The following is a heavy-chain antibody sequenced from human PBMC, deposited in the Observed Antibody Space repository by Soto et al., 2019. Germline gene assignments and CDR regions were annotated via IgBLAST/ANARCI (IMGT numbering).Heavy chain of an antibody. Sequence: QVQLVQSGAEVKKPGASVKVSCKASGYAFTTYDINWVLQATGQGLEWMGWMNPNSGNTGYAQKIQGRVTMTRDTAISTAYMEVSSLRSDDTAVYYCARGVVQGVEVWGQGTTVTVSS. V-gene: IGHV1-8*01. D-gene: IGHD2-2*01. CDR3: ARGVVQGVEV. CDR1: GYAFTTYD. J-gene: IGHJ6*02. CDR2: MNPNSGNT.